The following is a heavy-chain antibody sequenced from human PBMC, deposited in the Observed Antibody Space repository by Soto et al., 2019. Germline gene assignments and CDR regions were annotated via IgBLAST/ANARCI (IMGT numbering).Heavy chain of an antibody. CDR2: SSASGRSR. CDR1: GIEFSNYA. J-gene: IGHJ4*02. CDR3: AKDGNWLDVYFDV. V-gene: IGHV3-23*01. Sequence: GGSMRLSCVASGIEFSNYAMSWVRQAPGKGLEWVSISSASGRSRYHADSVKGRFTISRDNSKNTLYLHMTNLRAEDTAVYYCAKDGNWLDVYFDVWGQGTPVTVSS. D-gene: IGHD6-19*01.